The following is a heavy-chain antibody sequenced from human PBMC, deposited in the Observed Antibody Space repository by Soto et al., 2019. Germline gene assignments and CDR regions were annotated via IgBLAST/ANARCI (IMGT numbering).Heavy chain of an antibody. Sequence: EVQLVESGGGLVAPGGSLRLSCVASGFALTTYTMNWVRQAPGTGLEWVSSINGRSNYKYYSDSVKGRFTVSRDNAQNSLFLQMSRLGPEDTAVYYCAREDGVVGASSAFDSWGQGTLVTVSS. CDR1: GFALTTYT. D-gene: IGHD1-26*01. CDR3: AREDGVVGASSAFDS. J-gene: IGHJ4*02. V-gene: IGHV3-21*02. CDR2: INGRSNYK.